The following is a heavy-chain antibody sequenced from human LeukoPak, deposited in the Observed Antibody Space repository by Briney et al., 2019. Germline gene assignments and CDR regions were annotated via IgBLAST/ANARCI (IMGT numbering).Heavy chain of an antibody. CDR2: FDPEDGET. Sequence: ASVKVSCKVSGYTLTELSMHWVRQAPGKGLEWMGGFDPEDGETIYAQKFQGRVTMTKDTSTDTAYMELSSLRSEDTAVYYCATVVNSYGYFDYWGQGTLVTVSS. CDR1: GYTLTELS. D-gene: IGHD5-18*01. V-gene: IGHV1-24*01. J-gene: IGHJ4*02. CDR3: ATVVNSYGYFDY.